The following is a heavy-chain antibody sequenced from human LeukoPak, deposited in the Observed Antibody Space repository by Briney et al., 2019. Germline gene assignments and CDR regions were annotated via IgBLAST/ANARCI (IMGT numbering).Heavy chain of an antibody. CDR2: IYYSGST. J-gene: IGHJ6*02. D-gene: IGHD3-10*01. V-gene: IGHV4-39*07. CDR1: GGSISSSSYY. Sequence: SETLSLTCTVSGGSISSSSYYWGWIRQPPGKGLEWIGSIYYSGSTYYNPSLKSRVTISVGTSKNQFSLKLSSVTAADTAVYYCARDEADYYGSGSYLGMDVWGQGTTVTVSS. CDR3: ARDEADYYGSGSYLGMDV.